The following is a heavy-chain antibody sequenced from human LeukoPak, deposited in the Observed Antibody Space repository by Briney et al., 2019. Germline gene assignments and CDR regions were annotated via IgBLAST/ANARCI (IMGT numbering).Heavy chain of an antibody. D-gene: IGHD5-18*01. V-gene: IGHV1-69*04. CDR1: GGTFSSYA. CDR3: ARGRSDPAMVLIAHNHYTGRDV. CDR2: IIPILGIA. Sequence: GASVKVSCKASGGTFSSYAISWVRQAPGQGLEWMGRIIPILGIANYAQKFQGRVTITADKSTSTAYMELSSLRSEDTAVYYCARGRSDPAMVLIAHNHYTGRDVGAKGPRVPVSS. J-gene: IGHJ6*04.